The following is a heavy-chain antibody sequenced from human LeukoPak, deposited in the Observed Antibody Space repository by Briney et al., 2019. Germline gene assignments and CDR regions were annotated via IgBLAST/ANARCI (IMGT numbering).Heavy chain of an antibody. CDR2: IRYDGSNK. J-gene: IGHJ4*02. Sequence: GGSLRLSCAASGFTFSSYGMHWVRQAPGKGLEWVAFIRYDGSNKYYADSVKGRFTNSRDNSKNTLYLQMNSLRAEDTAVYYCAKDEPFRGYSYGPVDYWGQGTLVTVSS. CDR3: AKDEPFRGYSYGPVDY. V-gene: IGHV3-30*02. CDR1: GFTFSSYG. D-gene: IGHD5-18*01.